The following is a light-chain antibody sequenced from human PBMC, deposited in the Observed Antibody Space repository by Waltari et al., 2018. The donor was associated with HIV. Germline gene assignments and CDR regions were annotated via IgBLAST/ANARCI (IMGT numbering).Light chain of an antibody. CDR3: SSYAGSNNLV. J-gene: IGLJ2*01. Sequence: QSALTQPPSASGSPGQSVTISCTGTSSDAGGYNYVSWYQQRPGKAPKLMIYEVSKRPSGVPDRFSGSKSGNTASLTVSGLQAEDEADYYCSSYAGSNNLVFGGGTKLTVL. V-gene: IGLV2-8*01. CDR1: SSDAGGYNY. CDR2: EVS.